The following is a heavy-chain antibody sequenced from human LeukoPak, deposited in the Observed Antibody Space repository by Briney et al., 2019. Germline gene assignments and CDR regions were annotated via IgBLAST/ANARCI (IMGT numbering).Heavy chain of an antibody. Sequence: PGGSLRLSCAASGFTFSNAWMSWVRQAPGKGLEWVGRIKSKTDGGTTDYAAPVKGRFTISRDDSKNTLYLQTNSLKTEDTAVYYCTTGGIFGVPFDYWGQGTLVTVSS. V-gene: IGHV3-15*01. CDR1: GFTFSNAW. D-gene: IGHD3-3*01. CDR3: TTGGIFGVPFDY. CDR2: IKSKTDGGTT. J-gene: IGHJ4*02.